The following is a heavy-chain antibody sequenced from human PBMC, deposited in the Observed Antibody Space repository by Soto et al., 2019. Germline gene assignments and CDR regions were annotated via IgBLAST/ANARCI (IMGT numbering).Heavy chain of an antibody. D-gene: IGHD1-26*01. Sequence: SGNVSITCTVSGGTFNLNADFWYVAWIRQPPGKGLEWIGSIDNGGNTHYNAPLKSRVIISADTSKNQFSLSLNSVTAADTAVYYCVKRSLLMAPTWGQGIQVTVS. V-gene: IGHV4-39*01. CDR3: VKRSLLMAPT. CDR2: IDNGGNT. CDR1: GGTFNLNADF. J-gene: IGHJ4*02.